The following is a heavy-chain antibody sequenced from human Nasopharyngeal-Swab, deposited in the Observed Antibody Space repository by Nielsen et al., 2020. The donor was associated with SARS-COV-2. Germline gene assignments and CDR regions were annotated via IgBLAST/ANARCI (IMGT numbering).Heavy chain of an antibody. D-gene: IGHD2-15*01. CDR2: IDPSDSYT. CDR1: GYSFTSYW. CDR3: ARRAYCSGGSCYSPYYYYMDV. Sequence: KVSCKGSGYSFTSYWISWVRQMPGKGLEWMGRIDPSDSYTNYSPSFQGHVTISADKSISTAYLQWSSLKASDTAMYYCARRAYCSGGSCYSPYYYYMDVWGKGTTVPSP. V-gene: IGHV5-10-1*01. J-gene: IGHJ6*03.